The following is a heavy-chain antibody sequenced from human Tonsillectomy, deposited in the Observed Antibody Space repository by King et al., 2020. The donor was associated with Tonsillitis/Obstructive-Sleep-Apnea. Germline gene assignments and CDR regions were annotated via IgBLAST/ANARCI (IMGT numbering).Heavy chain of an antibody. Sequence: VQLVESGGGVVQPGRSLRLSCAASGFTFSSYAMHWVRQAPGKGLEWVAVISYDGSNKYYADSVKGRFTISRDNSKNTLYLQMNSLRAEDTAVYYCARDRTRIVGATTFDYWGQGTLVTVSS. CDR1: GFTFSSYA. CDR2: ISYDGSNK. V-gene: IGHV3-30*04. D-gene: IGHD1-26*01. CDR3: ARDRTRIVGATTFDY. J-gene: IGHJ4*02.